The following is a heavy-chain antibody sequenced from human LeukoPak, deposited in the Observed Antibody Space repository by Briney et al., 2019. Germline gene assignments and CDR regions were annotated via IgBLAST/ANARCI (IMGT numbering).Heavy chain of an antibody. CDR2: IYTSGST. J-gene: IGHJ6*03. Sequence: SETLSLTCTVSGASIRSHYWSWIRQPAGKGLEWIGHIYTSGSTKYNPSLKSRVTVSVDTSRNRFSLKLSSVTASDTAVYYCAGEYHYNTGGAFYYSYMNVWGKGTTVAVSS. V-gene: IGHV4-4*07. CDR3: AGEYHYNTGGAFYYSYMNV. CDR1: GASIRSHY. D-gene: IGHD2-8*02.